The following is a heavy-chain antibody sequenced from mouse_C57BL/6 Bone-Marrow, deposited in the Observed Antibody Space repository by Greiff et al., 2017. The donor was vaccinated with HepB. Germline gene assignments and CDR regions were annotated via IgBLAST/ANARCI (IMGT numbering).Heavy chain of an antibody. Sequence: DVHLVESGEGLVKPGGSLKLSCAASGFTFSSYAMSWVRQTPEKRLEWVAYISSGGDYIYYADTVKGRFTISRDNARNTLYLQMSSLKSEDTAMYYCTRDPAYYSNYVYWGQGTSVTVSS. CDR3: TRDPAYYSNYVY. D-gene: IGHD2-5*01. CDR1: GFTFSSYA. V-gene: IGHV5-9-1*02. CDR2: ISSGGDYI. J-gene: IGHJ4*01.